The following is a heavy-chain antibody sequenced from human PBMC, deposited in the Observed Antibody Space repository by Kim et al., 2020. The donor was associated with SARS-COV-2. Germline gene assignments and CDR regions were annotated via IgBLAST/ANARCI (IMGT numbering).Heavy chain of an antibody. J-gene: IGHJ4*02. CDR3: ARDRKDTAMDVIDY. Sequence: ASVKVSCKASGYTFTSYGISWVRQAPGQGLEWMGWISAYNGNTNYAQKLQGRVTMTTDTSTSTAYMELRSLRSDDTAVYYCARDRKDTAMDVIDYWGQGTLVTVSS. CDR1: GYTFTSYG. V-gene: IGHV1-18*04. D-gene: IGHD5-18*01. CDR2: ISAYNGNT.